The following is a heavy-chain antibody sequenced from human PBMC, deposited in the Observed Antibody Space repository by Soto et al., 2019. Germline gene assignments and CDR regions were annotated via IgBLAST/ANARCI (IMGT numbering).Heavy chain of an antibody. V-gene: IGHV1-18*01. J-gene: IGHJ4*02. Sequence: QVQLVQSGAEVVKPGASVKVSCKASGYTFSMYGMSWVRQAPGQGLEWMGWISAYNGNTKYAQNLQGRVTMTTDTAXSXXYMEVRSLRSDDTAVYYCAKDSKTTVTTRGRLVDYWGQGTLVTVSS. D-gene: IGHD4-17*01. CDR2: ISAYNGNT. CDR1: GYTFSMYG. CDR3: AKDSKTTVTTRGRLVDY.